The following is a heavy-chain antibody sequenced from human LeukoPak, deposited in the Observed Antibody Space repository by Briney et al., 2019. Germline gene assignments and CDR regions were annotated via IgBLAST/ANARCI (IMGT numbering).Heavy chain of an antibody. CDR3: ARLYCSSTSCPAP. Sequence: ASVKVSCKASGYTFTGYYMHWVRQAPGQGLEWMGWINPNSGGTNYAQKFQGRVTMTRDTSISTAYMELSRLRSDDTAVYYCARLYCSSTSCPAPWGQGTLVTVSS. V-gene: IGHV1-2*02. CDR1: GYTFTGYY. J-gene: IGHJ5*02. CDR2: INPNSGGT. D-gene: IGHD2-2*01.